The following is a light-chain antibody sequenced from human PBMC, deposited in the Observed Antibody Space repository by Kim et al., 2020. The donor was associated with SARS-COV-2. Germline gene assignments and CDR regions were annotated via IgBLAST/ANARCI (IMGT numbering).Light chain of an antibody. Sequence: DIQMTQSPSSLSASVGDSVTITCRASQSVGTYLNWYQHKPGKAPNLLIYSASTLQSGVPSRFSGGGSGTEFTLTISSLQREDFATYYCQQPYRSLTVTFGQGTRLDIK. J-gene: IGKJ5*01. CDR1: QSVGTY. CDR2: SAS. V-gene: IGKV1-39*01. CDR3: QQPYRSLTVT.